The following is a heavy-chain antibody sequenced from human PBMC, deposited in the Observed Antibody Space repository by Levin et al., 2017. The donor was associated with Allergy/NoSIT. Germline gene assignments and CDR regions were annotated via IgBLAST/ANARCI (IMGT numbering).Heavy chain of an antibody. J-gene: IGHJ5*02. CDR1: GGSISSSSYY. V-gene: IGHV4-39*07. CDR2: IYYSGST. Sequence: ASETLSLTCTVSGGSISSSSYYWGWIRQPPGKGLEWIGSIYYSGSTYYNPSLKSRVTISVDTSKNQFSLKLSSVTAADTAVYYCAREIVGLAWYQLLYCPSWFDPWGQGTLVTVSS. D-gene: IGHD2-2*02. CDR3: AREIVGLAWYQLLYCPSWFDP.